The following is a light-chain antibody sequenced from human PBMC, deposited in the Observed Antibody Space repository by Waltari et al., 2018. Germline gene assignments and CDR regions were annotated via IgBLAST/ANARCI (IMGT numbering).Light chain of an antibody. V-gene: IGKV3-20*01. CDR2: DAS. Sequence: EIVLTQSPGTLSLSPGERASLTCRASQSVGSNSAWYQQKPGQAPRLLIYDASSRATGIPDWFSGSGSGTDFTLTISRLEPEDFAVYYCQQYGSSQGTFGQGTKVEI. CDR3: QQYGSSQGT. J-gene: IGKJ1*01. CDR1: QSVGSN.